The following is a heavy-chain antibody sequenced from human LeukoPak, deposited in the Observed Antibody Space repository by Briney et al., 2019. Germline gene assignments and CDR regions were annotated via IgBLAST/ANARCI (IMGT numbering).Heavy chain of an antibody. CDR1: GGSFSGYY. CDR3: ARGPVYCSGGSCYSRGHFFDY. V-gene: IGHV4-34*01. Sequence: PSETLSLTCAVYGGSFSGYYWSWIRQPPGKGLEWIGEINHSGSTNYNPSLKSRVTISVDTSKNQFSLKLSSVTAADTAVYYCARGPVYCSGGSCYSRGHFFDYWGQGTLVTVSS. J-gene: IGHJ4*02. CDR2: INHSGST. D-gene: IGHD2-15*01.